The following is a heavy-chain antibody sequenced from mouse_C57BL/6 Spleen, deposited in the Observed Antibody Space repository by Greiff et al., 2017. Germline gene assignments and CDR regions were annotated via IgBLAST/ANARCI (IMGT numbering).Heavy chain of an antibody. V-gene: IGHV1-7*01. CDR2: INPSSGYT. J-gene: IGHJ2*01. CDR1: GYTFTSYW. CDR3: ARTHDGYYGYYFDY. Sequence: VQLQQSGAELAKPGASVKLSCKASGYTFTSYWMHWVKQRPGQGLEWIGYINPSSGYTKYNQKFKDKATLTADKSYSTAYMQLSSLTYEDSAVYYCARTHDGYYGYYFDYWGQGTTLTVSS. D-gene: IGHD2-3*01.